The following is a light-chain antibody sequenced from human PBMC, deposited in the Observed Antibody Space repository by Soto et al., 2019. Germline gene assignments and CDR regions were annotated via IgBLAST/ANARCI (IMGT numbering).Light chain of an antibody. Sequence: DIQMTQSPPSLSASVGDRVTITCRASQTISNYLNWYQQKSGQAPKLLIYTAASLQSGVPSRFSGCGSGTDFTLTITTLQPEDFATYCQQSYSAPTTFGGGTKVDIK. CDR3: QQSYSAPTT. CDR2: TAA. CDR1: QTISNY. V-gene: IGKV1-39*01. J-gene: IGKJ4*01.